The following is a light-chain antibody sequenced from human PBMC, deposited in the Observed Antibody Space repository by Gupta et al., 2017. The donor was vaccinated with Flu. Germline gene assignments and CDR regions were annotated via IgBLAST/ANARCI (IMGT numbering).Light chain of an antibody. CDR2: GAS. J-gene: IGKJ2*03. V-gene: IGKV3-15*01. CDR3: HHDNNRYR. CDR1: QSVSSN. Sequence: ETAMTQSPATLSVSPGERATLSCRASQSVSSNLALYQQKSGQAPRPLIYGASTRATGIPDRFSASGSGTEFTLTIIIPQSEDYAVYYGHHDNNRYRFGQGTRLEIK.